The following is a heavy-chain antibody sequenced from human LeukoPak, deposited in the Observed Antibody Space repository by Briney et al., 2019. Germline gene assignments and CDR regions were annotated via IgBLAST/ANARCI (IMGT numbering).Heavy chain of an antibody. D-gene: IGHD3-22*01. CDR1: GFTFSDYY. CDR2: ISSSGSTI. CDR3: ARSPSGTMIRFDP. Sequence: GGSLRLSCAASGFTFSDYYMSWIRQAPGKGLEWVSYISSSGSTIYYADSVKGRFTISRDNAKNSLYLQMYSLRAEDTAVYYCARSPSGTMIRFDPWGQGTLVTVSS. J-gene: IGHJ5*02. V-gene: IGHV3-11*04.